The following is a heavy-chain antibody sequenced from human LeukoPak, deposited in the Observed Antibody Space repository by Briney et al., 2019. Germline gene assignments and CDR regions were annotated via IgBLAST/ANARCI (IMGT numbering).Heavy chain of an antibody. Sequence: GASVKVSCKASGGTFSSYAISWVRQAPGQGLEWMGRIIPILGIANYAQKFQGRVTITADKSTSTAYMELSSLRSEDTAVYYCATVDVLGYYFDYWGQGTLVTVSS. J-gene: IGHJ4*02. V-gene: IGHV1-69*04. CDR3: ATVDVLGYYFDY. CDR2: IIPILGIA. D-gene: IGHD3-16*01. CDR1: GGTFSSYA.